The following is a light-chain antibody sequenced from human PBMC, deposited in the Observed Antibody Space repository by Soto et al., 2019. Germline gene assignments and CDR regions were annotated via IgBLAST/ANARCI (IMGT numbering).Light chain of an antibody. Sequence: QSALTQPASVSGSPGQSITISCTGTNSDIGHYNYVSWYQQHPGKVPKLIISEVRNRPSGVSDRFSGSKSGNSASLTISGLQTEDEADYYCGSYTSTSTQVFGSGTKVTVL. CDR3: GSYTSTSTQV. CDR1: NSDIGHYNY. CDR2: EVR. J-gene: IGLJ1*01. V-gene: IGLV2-14*01.